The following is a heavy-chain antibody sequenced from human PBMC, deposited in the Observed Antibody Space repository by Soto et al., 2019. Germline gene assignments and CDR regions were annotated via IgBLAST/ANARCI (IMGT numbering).Heavy chain of an antibody. V-gene: IGHV1-69*08. CDR3: AREKEGCSGGSCLSWFDP. Sequence: QVQLVQSGAEVKKPGSSVKVSCKASGGTFSSYTISWVRQAPGQGLEWMGRIIPILGIANYAQKFQGRVTITAEKSTSTAYMELSSLRSEDTAVYYCAREKEGCSGGSCLSWFDPWGQGTLVTVSS. D-gene: IGHD2-15*01. CDR2: IIPILGIA. J-gene: IGHJ5*02. CDR1: GGTFSSYT.